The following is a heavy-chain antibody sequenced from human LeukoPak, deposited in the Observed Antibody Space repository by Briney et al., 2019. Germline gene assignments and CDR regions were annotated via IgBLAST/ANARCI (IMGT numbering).Heavy chain of an antibody. CDR2: IYYSGST. J-gene: IGHJ6*02. D-gene: IGHD3-3*01. Sequence: SETLSLTCTVSGGSISSYYWSWIRQPPGQGLEWIGYIYYSGSTNYNPSLKSRVTISVDTSKNQFSLKLSSVTAADTTVYYCARDHYDFWRGYYYYYGMDVWGQGTTVAVSS. V-gene: IGHV4-59*01. CDR3: ARDHYDFWRGYYYYYGMDV. CDR1: GGSISSYY.